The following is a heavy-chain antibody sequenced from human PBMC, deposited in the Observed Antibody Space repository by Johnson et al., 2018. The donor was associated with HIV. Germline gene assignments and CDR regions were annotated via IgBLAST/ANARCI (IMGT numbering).Heavy chain of an antibody. CDR1: GFTFSSYA. CDR2: ICGSGGST. D-gene: IGHD6-19*01. CDR3: ARDIIAVAGYDAFDI. V-gene: IGHV3-23*04. Sequence: VQLVESGGGVVRPGGSLRLSCAASGFTFSSYAMSWVRQAPGKGLEWVSVICGSGGSTYYADSVKGRFTISRDNSKNTLYLQMNSLRAEDTAVYYCARDIIAVAGYDAFDIWGQGTMVTVSS. J-gene: IGHJ3*02.